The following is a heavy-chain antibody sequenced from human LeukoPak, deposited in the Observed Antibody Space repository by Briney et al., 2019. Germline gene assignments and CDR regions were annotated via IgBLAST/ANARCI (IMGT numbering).Heavy chain of an antibody. Sequence: PGGSLRLSCAASGFTVSSNYMSWVRQAPGKGLEWVSYISSSGSTIYYADSVKGRFTISRDNAKNSLYLQMNSLRAEDTAVYYCAKLPLRYFDWLFHYGMDVWGQGTTVTVSS. V-gene: IGHV3-11*04. CDR2: ISSSGSTI. D-gene: IGHD3-9*01. CDR1: GFTVSSNY. CDR3: AKLPLRYFDWLFHYGMDV. J-gene: IGHJ6*02.